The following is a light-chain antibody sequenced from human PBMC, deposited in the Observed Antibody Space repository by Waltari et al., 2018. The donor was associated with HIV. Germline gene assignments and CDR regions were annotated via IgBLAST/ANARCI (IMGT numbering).Light chain of an antibody. J-gene: IGKJ4*01. Sequence: IQLTQSPPSLSASVGDRVTITCRASQDINTRLAWYHHKPGKAPNLVIYASSRLQSGVPSRFSGSRSGTIFTLTINDFQTDDSATYYCQHSSDFPLSFGGGTKVEI. V-gene: IGKV1-12*01. CDR3: QHSSDFPLS. CDR1: QDINTR. CDR2: ASS.